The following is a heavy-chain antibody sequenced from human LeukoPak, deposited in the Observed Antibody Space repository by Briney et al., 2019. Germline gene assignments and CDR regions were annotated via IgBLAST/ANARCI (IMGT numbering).Heavy chain of an antibody. D-gene: IGHD3-22*01. CDR2: ISGSGGST. CDR1: GFTFRSYA. CDR3: PKDSRNSFITMIVVVTPTHSDY. V-gene: IGHV3-23*01. J-gene: IGHJ4*02. Sequence: GGSLRLSCAASGFTFRSYAMSWVRQAPGKGGEWVSAISGSGGSTYYADCVKGRFTISRDNSKNTLYLQMNSLRAEDTAVYYCPKDSRNSFITMIVVVTPTHSDYWGQGTLVTVSS.